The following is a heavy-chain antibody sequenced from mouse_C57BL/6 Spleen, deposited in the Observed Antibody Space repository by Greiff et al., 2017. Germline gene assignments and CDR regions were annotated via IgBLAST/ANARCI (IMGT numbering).Heavy chain of an antibody. V-gene: IGHV1-55*01. J-gene: IGHJ3*01. CDR2: IYPGSGST. CDR1: GYTFTSYW. CDR3: ARKGTAQAGLAY. D-gene: IGHD3-2*02. Sequence: QVQLQQSGAELVKPGASVKMSCKASGYTFTSYWITWVKQRPGQGLEWIGDIYPGSGSTNYNEKFKSKATLTVDTSSSTAYMQLSSLTSEDSAVYYCARKGTAQAGLAYWGQGTLVTVSA.